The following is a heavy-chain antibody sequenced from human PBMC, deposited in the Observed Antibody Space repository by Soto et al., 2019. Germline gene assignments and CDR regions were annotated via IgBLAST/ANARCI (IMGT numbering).Heavy chain of an antibody. V-gene: IGHV1-18*01. Sequence: QVQLVQSGAEVKKPGASVKVSCKTSGYTFTSYGISWVRQAPGQGLEWMGWLNTYNGNTKYSQKFQGRVTITRDTTARTAYLERSSLRSEDTAVYYCASSIRLAGDYWGQGTRVTVSS. CDR3: ASSIRLAGDY. J-gene: IGHJ4*02. CDR1: GYTFTSYG. CDR2: LNTYNGNT.